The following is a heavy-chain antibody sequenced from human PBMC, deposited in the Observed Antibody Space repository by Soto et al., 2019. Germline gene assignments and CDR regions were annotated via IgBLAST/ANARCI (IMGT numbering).Heavy chain of an antibody. J-gene: IGHJ5*02. CDR3: AESSIFSNWFDP. Sequence: GASVKVSCKASGYTFTSYGISWVRQAPGQGLEWMGWISAYNGNTNYAQKLQGRVTMTRDTSTSTVYMELSSLRSEDTAVYYCAESSIFSNWFDPWGQGTLVTVSS. CDR1: GYTFTSYG. V-gene: IGHV1-18*01. CDR2: ISAYNGNT. D-gene: IGHD3-3*01.